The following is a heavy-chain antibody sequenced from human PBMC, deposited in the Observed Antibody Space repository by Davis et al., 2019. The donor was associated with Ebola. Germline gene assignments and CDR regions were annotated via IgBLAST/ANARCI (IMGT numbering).Heavy chain of an antibody. CDR1: GYSFTNYW. V-gene: IGHV5-10-1*01. D-gene: IGHD3-3*01. J-gene: IGHJ1*01. Sequence: KVSCKGSGYSFTNYWISWVRQLPGKGLEWMGRIDPTDSYTNYSPSFQGHVTISADKSISTAYLQWSSLKASDTAMYYCARHMSGTRPRYFHHWGQGTLVTVSS. CDR2: IDPTDSYT. CDR3: ARHMSGTRPRYFHH.